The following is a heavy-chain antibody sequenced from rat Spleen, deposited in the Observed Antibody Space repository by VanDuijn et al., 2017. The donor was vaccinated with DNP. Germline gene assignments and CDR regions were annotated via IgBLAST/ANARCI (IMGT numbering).Heavy chain of an antibody. V-gene: IGHV3-1*01. D-gene: IGHD1-10*01. CDR2: ISYSGST. Sequence: EVQLQESGPGLVKPSQSLSLTCSVTGYSITSTYWGWIRKFPGNKMEWVGHISYSGSTSYNPSLKSRISITRDTSKNQFFLHLNSVTTEDTATYYCVRHQATPYFDYWGQGVVVTVSS. CDR1: GYSITSTY. J-gene: IGHJ2*01. CDR3: VRHQATPYFDY.